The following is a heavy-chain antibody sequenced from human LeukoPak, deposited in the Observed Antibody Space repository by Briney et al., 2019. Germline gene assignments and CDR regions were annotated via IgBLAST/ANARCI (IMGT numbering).Heavy chain of an antibody. CDR1: GFTFGSFA. J-gene: IGHJ6*03. Sequence: PGGSLRLSCEASGFTFGSFAVSWVRQAPGKGLEWVSGISGSGYYTYYADSVKGRFTISRDNSKNTLYIEMNSLRAEDTAVYYCAKDGSRGDYYFYFYMDVWGKGTTVTVSS. CDR3: AKDGSRGDYYFYFYMDV. D-gene: IGHD3-16*01. CDR2: ISGSGYYT. V-gene: IGHV3-23*01.